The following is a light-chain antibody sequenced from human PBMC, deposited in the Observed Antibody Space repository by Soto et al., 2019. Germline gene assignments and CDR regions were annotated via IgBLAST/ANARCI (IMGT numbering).Light chain of an antibody. V-gene: IGKV1-5*03. CDR2: KAS. J-gene: IGKJ4*01. CDR1: QSISSW. Sequence: DIQMTQSPSTLSASVGDRVTITCRASQSISSWLAWYQQQPGKAPKLLIYKASSLESGVPSRFSGSGSGTAFTLTISSLQPDDFATYYCQQYNSYSLTFGGGTKVEIK. CDR3: QQYNSYSLT.